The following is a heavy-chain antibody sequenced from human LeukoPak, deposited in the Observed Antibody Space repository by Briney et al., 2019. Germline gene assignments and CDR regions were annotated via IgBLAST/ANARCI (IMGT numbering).Heavy chain of an antibody. CDR3: ARHRTPKQLSDTFDI. CDR2: IFPDDSDI. V-gene: IGHV5-51*01. Sequence: GESLKISCKGSGYSFSNYWIAWVRQMPGKGLEWMGVIFPDDSDIRDSPSLQGQVTISADKSISTAYLQWSSLKASDTAIYFCARHRTPKQLSDTFDIWGQGIMVTVSS. J-gene: IGHJ3*02. D-gene: IGHD1-1*01. CDR1: GYSFSNYW.